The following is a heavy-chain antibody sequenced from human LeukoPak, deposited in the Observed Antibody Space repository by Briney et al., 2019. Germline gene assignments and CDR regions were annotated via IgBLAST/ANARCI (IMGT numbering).Heavy chain of an antibody. Sequence: SETLSLTCTVSGGSISSSSYYWGWIRQPPGKGLEWIGNIFYSGTTYYNPSLMSRVTISVDTSKNQFSLKIRSVTAADTAVYYCARVLRGGTYYFDYWGQGTLVTASS. V-gene: IGHV4-39*01. J-gene: IGHJ4*02. D-gene: IGHD1-1*01. CDR2: IFYSGTT. CDR3: ARVLRGGTYYFDY. CDR1: GGSISSSSYY.